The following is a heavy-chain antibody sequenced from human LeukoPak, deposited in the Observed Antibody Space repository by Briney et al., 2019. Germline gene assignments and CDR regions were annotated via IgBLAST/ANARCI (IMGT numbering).Heavy chain of an antibody. J-gene: IGHJ3*02. CDR3: ARVVVGAAAFGI. CDR2: INPNSGDT. Sequence: GESLKISCKGSGYSFTSYWIGWVRQAPGQGLEWMGWINPNSGDTSYAQNFKGRVTMTRDTSISTAYMELNSLRSDDTAVYYCARVVVGAAAFGIWGQGTMVTISS. V-gene: IGHV1-2*02. CDR1: GYSFTSYW. D-gene: IGHD1-26*01.